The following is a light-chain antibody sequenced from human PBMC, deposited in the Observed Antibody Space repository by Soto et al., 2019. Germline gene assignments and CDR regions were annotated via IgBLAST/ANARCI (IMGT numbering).Light chain of an antibody. J-gene: IGKJ4*01. CDR2: AAS. Sequence: DIQMTQSPSSVSASVGDRVTITCRASQSISSWLAWYQQKPGKAPKLLISAASSLQCRVPSRSSGSGSGTDFTLAIRSLHPEDFAADCCQQANSCPLAFGGGTKVEIK. CDR3: QQANSCPLA. V-gene: IGKV1-12*01. CDR1: QSISSW.